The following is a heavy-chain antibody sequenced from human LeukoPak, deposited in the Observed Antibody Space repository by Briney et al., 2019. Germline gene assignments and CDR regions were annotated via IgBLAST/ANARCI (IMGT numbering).Heavy chain of an antibody. J-gene: IGHJ3*02. CDR1: GGSISRNNYY. D-gene: IGHD4-23*01. V-gene: IGHV4-39*07. CDR3: AREIGYGGNSGDAFDI. Sequence: SETLSLTCTVSGGSISRNNYYWGWIRQPPGKGLEWIGSIYYSGSTYYNPSLKSRVTISVDTSKNQFSLKLSSVTAADTAVYYCAREIGYGGNSGDAFDIWGQGTMVTVSS. CDR2: IYYSGST.